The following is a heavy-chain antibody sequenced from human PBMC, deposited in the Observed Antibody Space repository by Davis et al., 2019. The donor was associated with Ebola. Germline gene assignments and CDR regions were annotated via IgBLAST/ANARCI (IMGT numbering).Heavy chain of an antibody. D-gene: IGHD1-26*01. J-gene: IGHJ4*02. CDR1: GGSISSYY. V-gene: IGHV4-59*08. Sequence: PGGSLRLSCTVSGGSISSYYWSWIRQPPGKGLEWIGYIYYSGSTNYNPSLKSRVTISVDTSKNQFSLKLSSVTAADTAVYYCARTPESGIVGATSLYYFDYWGQGTLVTVSS. CDR3: ARTPESGIVGATSLYYFDY. CDR2: IYYSGST.